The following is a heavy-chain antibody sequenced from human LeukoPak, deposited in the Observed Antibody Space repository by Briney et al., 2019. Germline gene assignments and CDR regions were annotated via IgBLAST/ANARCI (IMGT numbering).Heavy chain of an antibody. CDR3: ARAEGYGGELDS. J-gene: IGHJ4*02. D-gene: IGHD4-23*01. CDR2: IPYDGSNK. V-gene: IGHV3-30*04. Sequence: GGSLRLSCAASGFTFSTYAMHWVRQAPGKGLEWVAVIPYDGSNKYYADSVKGRFTISRENPKNRLYLQMNSLRAEDTAVYYCARAEGYGGELDSWGQGTLLTVSS. CDR1: GFTFSTYA.